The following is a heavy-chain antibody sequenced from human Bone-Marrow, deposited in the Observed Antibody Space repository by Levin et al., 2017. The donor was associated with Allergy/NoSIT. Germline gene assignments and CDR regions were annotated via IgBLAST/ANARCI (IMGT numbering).Heavy chain of an antibody. J-gene: IGHJ6*02. V-gene: IGHV4-39*01. CDR3: ATLFPYDYVWGSYRGPTTPMDV. Sequence: SETLSLTCTVSGGSISSSSYYWGWIRQPPGKGLEWIGSIYYSGSTYYNPSLKSRVTISVDTSKNQFSLKLSSVTAADTAVYYCATLFPYDYVWGSYRGPTTPMDVWGQGTTVTVSS. CDR2: IYYSGST. CDR1: GGSISSSSYY. D-gene: IGHD3-16*02.